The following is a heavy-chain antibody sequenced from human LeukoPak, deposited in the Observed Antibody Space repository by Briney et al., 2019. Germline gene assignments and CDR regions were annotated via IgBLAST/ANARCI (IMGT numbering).Heavy chain of an antibody. D-gene: IGHD3-22*01. Sequence: GGSLRLSCAASGFTFRSYAMHWVRQAPGKGLEWVAVISYDGSNKYYADSVKGRFTISSDNAKNSLYLQMNSLRAEDTAVYYCARGGHYDSSGFGGDFDYWGQGTLVTVSS. CDR1: GFTFRSYA. J-gene: IGHJ4*02. CDR2: ISYDGSNK. V-gene: IGHV3-30*04. CDR3: ARGGHYDSSGFGGDFDY.